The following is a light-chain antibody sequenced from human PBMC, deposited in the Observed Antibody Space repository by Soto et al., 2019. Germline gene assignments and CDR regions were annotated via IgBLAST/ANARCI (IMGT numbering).Light chain of an antibody. J-gene: IGKJ1*01. CDR1: QSISSW. Sequence: DIQMTQSPSTLSASVGDRVTITCRASQSISSWLAWYQQKAGKAPKLLIYDASSLESRVPSRFSGSGSGTEFTLTISSLQPDDFATYYCQQYNSYSPWTFGQGTKVEIK. V-gene: IGKV1-5*01. CDR3: QQYNSYSPWT. CDR2: DAS.